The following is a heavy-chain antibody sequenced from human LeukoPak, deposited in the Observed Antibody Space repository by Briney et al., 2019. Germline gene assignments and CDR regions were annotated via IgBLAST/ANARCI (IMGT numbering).Heavy chain of an antibody. D-gene: IGHD2-2*02. V-gene: IGHV1-69*05. CDR1: GGTFSSYA. J-gene: IGHJ6*03. Sequence: SVKVSFKASGGTFSSYAISWVRQAPGQGREWMGGIIPIFGTANYAQKFQGRVTITTDESTSTAYMELSSLRSEDTAVYYCARGPPPEYCSSTSCYTYYYYYMDVWGKGTTVTVSS. CDR2: IIPIFGTA. CDR3: ARGPPPEYCSSTSCYTYYYYYMDV.